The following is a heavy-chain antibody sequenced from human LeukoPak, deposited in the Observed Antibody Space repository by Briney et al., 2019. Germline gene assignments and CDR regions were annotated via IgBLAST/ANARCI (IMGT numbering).Heavy chain of an antibody. D-gene: IGHD4-17*01. Sequence: ASVKVSCKASGYTFTGYYMHWVRQAPGQGLEWMGWINPNSGGTNYAQKFQGRVTMTRDTSISTAYMELSRLRSDDTAVYYCARDWGVTTPLGYWGQGTLVTVSS. CDR1: GYTFTGYY. CDR2: INPNSGGT. CDR3: ARDWGVTTPLGY. V-gene: IGHV1-2*02. J-gene: IGHJ4*02.